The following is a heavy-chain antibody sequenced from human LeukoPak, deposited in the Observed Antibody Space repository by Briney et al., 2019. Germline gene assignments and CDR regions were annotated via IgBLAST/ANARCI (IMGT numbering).Heavy chain of an antibody. CDR3: AIGDSSGYPPYGNWFDP. J-gene: IGHJ5*02. CDR2: IIPIFGTA. V-gene: IGHV1-69*05. CDR1: GGTFSSYA. D-gene: IGHD3-22*01. Sequence: EASVKVSCKASGGTFSSYAISWVRQAPGQGLEWMGGIIPIFGTANYAQKFQGRVTITTDESTSTAYMELSSLRSEDTAVYYCAIGDSSGYPPYGNWFDPWGQGTLVTVSS.